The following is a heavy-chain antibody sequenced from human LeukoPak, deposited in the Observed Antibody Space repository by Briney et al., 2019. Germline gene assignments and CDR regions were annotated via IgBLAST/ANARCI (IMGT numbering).Heavy chain of an antibody. J-gene: IGHJ4*02. D-gene: IGHD3-22*01. Sequence: ASVKVSCNASGYTFTSYDINWGTQSTGHGLEWLGWMKPNSGNTGYAQKFQGRVTMTRNTTINTAYMEPSSLRSDATGVYYCAVVTMIVDRGYYFDYWGQGTLVTVSS. CDR2: MKPNSGNT. V-gene: IGHV1-8*01. CDR1: GYTFTSYD. CDR3: AVVTMIVDRGYYFDY.